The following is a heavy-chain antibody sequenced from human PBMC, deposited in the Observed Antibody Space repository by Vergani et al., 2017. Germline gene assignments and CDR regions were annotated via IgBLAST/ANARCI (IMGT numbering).Heavy chain of an antibody. Sequence: QVQLVESGGGVVQPGRSLRLSCAASGFTFSSYGMHWVRQAPGKGLEWVAVISYDGSNKYYADSVKGRFTISRDNSKNTLYLQMNSLRAEDTAVYYCAREYSSSSQLYFDYWGQGTLVTVSS. D-gene: IGHD6-6*01. CDR2: ISYDGSNK. CDR3: AREYSSSSQLYFDY. J-gene: IGHJ4*02. V-gene: IGHV3-30*03. CDR1: GFTFSSYG.